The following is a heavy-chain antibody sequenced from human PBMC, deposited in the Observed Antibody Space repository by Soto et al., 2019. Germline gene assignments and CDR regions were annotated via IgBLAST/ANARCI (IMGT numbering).Heavy chain of an antibody. J-gene: IGHJ6*04. CDR3: ARVIRDDSSGDYQAYYYYGMDG. Sequence: SETLSLTCAVYGGSFSGYYWSWIRQPPGKGLEWIGEINHSGSTNYNPSLKSRVTISVDTSKNQFSLKLSSVTAADTAVYYCARVIRDDSSGDYQAYYYYGMDGWGKGTTVTVSS. CDR2: INHSGST. V-gene: IGHV4-34*01. CDR1: GGSFSGYY. D-gene: IGHD3-22*01.